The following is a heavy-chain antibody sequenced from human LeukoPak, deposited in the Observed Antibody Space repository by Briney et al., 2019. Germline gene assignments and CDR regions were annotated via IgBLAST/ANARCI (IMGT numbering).Heavy chain of an antibody. J-gene: IGHJ4*02. V-gene: IGHV4-4*07. CDR3: ARDESGGYTSGFEY. CDR1: GGSISSYY. CDR2: IYTSEST. D-gene: IGHD2-15*01. Sequence: SETLSLTCTVSGGSISSYYWSWIRQPAGKGLEWIGRIYTSESTNYNPSLKSRVTMSLDTSKNQFSLKLSSVTAADTAVYYCARDESGGYTSGFEYWGQGTLVTVSS.